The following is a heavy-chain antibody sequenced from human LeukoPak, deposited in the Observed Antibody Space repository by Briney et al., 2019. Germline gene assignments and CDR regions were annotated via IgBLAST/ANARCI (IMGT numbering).Heavy chain of an antibody. J-gene: IGHJ4*02. CDR2: IYYSGST. CDR1: GGSISKSSYY. CDR3: AREPSVGYYYDSSGYFEFDS. D-gene: IGHD3-22*01. Sequence: SETLSLTCTVSGGSISKSSYYWGWIRQPPGKGPEWIGSIYYSGSTYYNPSLKSRVTISLDTSKNQFSLKLNSVTAADTAVYYCAREPSVGYYYDSSGYFEFDSWGQGTLVTVSS. V-gene: IGHV4-39*07.